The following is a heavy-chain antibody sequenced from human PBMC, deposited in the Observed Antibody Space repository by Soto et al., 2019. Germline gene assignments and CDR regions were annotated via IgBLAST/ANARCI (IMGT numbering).Heavy chain of an antibody. CDR1: GGSFSGYY. Sequence: SETLSLTCAVYGGSFSGYYWNWIRQPPGKGLEWIGEVHRSGSTNYNPSLKSRVTISVDTSKNQFSLKLSSVTAADTAVYHCARGGGGYYSTDVWDKGTTVTVSS. CDR3: ARGGGGYYSTDV. J-gene: IGHJ6*03. CDR2: VHRSGST. D-gene: IGHD2-15*01. V-gene: IGHV4-34*01.